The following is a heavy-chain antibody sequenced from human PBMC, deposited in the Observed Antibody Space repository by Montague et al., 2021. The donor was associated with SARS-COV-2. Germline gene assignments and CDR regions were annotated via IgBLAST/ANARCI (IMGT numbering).Heavy chain of an antibody. J-gene: IGHJ6*02. CDR2: ISSSSSYT. D-gene: IGHD3-9*01. CDR3: ARDQPHYDILTGYYKDYYYMDV. V-gene: IGHV3-11*06. CDR1: GFTFSDYY. Sequence: SLSLSFSASGFTFSDYYMSWIRQAPGKGLEWVSYISSSSSYTNYADSVKGRFTISRDNAKSSLYLQMNSLRAEDTAVYYCARDQPHYDILTGYYKDYYYMDVWGQGTTVTVSS.